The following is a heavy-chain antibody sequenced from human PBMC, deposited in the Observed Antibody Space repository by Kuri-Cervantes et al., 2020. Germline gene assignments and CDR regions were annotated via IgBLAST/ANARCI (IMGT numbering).Heavy chain of an antibody. CDR3: ARREQLGDCFDY. V-gene: IGHV5-51*01. CDR1: GYSFTTYW. CDR2: IYPGDSDT. J-gene: IGHJ4*02. D-gene: IGHD6-6*01. Sequence: GESLKISWKASGYSFTTYWIGWVRQMPGKGLEWMGIIYPGDSDTRYSPSFQGQVTISADKSISTAYLQWSSLKASGTAMYYCARREQLGDCFDYWGQGTLVTVSS.